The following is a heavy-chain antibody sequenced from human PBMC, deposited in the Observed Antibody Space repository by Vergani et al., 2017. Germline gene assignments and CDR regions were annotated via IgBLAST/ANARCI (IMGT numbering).Heavy chain of an antibody. V-gene: IGHV3-66*02. Sequence: ELQLVESGGGLVQPGGSLRLSCAASGSTVSGNYMTWVRQAPGKGLEWVSHIYSGDETYYVDSVKGRVTISRDTSKNTRHLQINNLRVEDTAVYYCAKDPGFCSSSTCCRNYYFGLWGRGTLVTVSS. CDR1: GSTVSGNY. CDR3: AKDPGFCSSSTCCRNYYFGL. D-gene: IGHD2-2*01. CDR2: IYSGDET. J-gene: IGHJ2*01.